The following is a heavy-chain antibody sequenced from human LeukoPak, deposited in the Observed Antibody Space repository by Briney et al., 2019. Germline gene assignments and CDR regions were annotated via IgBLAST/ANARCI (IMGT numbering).Heavy chain of an antibody. V-gene: IGHV3-23*01. Sequence: GGSLRLSCAASGFTFSSYAMSWVRQAPGKGLEWVSVISGSGDSTYYADSVKGRFTISRDNSKNTLFLQMNSLRAEDTAVYYCSRGGDFWSGYSRGYYMDVWGKGTTVTVSS. J-gene: IGHJ6*03. CDR1: GFTFSSYA. D-gene: IGHD3-3*01. CDR3: SRGGDFWSGYSRGYYMDV. CDR2: ISGSGDST.